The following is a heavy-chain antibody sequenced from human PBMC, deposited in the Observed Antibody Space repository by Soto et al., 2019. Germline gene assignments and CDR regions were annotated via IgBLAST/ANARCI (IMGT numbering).Heavy chain of an antibody. CDR3: ARLSYYESSGYYSTGAFDT. Sequence: SETLSLTCAVYGGSFSGYYWSWIRQPPGKGLEWIGEINHSGSTNYNPSLKSRVTISVDTSKNQFSLKLSSVTAADTAVYYCARLSYYESSGYYSTGAFDTWGQGTMVSVSS. CDR2: INHSGST. J-gene: IGHJ3*02. CDR1: GGSFSGYY. D-gene: IGHD3-22*01. V-gene: IGHV4-34*01.